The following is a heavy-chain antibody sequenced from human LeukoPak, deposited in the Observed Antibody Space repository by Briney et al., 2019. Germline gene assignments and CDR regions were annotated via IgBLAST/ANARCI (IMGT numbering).Heavy chain of an antibody. Sequence: GGSLRLSCAASGFTFSSYEMNWVRQAPGKGLEWVSYISSSGSTIYYADSVKGRFTTSRDNAKNSLYLQMNSLRAEDTAVYYCASVRSSGYCSSTSCLPYWGQGTLVTVSS. J-gene: IGHJ4*02. V-gene: IGHV3-48*03. CDR2: ISSSGSTI. D-gene: IGHD2-2*03. CDR3: ASVRSSGYCSSTSCLPY. CDR1: GFTFSSYE.